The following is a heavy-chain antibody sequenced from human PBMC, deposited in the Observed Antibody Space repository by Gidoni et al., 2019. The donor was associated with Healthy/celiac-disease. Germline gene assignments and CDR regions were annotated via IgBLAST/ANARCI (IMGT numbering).Heavy chain of an antibody. CDR2: ISHDGSNK. CDR1: GFTFSSYA. D-gene: IGHD6-6*01. Sequence: LSCAASGFTFSSYALHWVRQAPGKGLEWVAVISHDGSNKYYADSVKGRFTISRDNSKNTPYLQMNSLRAEDTAVYYCARSSTFDYWGQGTLVTVSS. J-gene: IGHJ4*02. CDR3: ARSSTFDY. V-gene: IGHV3-30-3*01.